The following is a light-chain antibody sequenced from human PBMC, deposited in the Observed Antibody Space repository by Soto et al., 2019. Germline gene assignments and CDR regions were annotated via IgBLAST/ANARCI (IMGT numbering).Light chain of an antibody. CDR2: DVS. CDR3: CSYTSGSTLYV. J-gene: IGLJ1*01. CDR1: SSDVGRYNF. V-gene: IGLV2-14*03. Sequence: QSVLTQPASVSGSPGQSVTISCTGTSSDVGRYNFVSWYQHHPGKAPKLMIYDVSNRPSGVSNRFSGSKSGNTASLTISGLQAEDEADYYCCSYTSGSTLYVFGTGTKVTVL.